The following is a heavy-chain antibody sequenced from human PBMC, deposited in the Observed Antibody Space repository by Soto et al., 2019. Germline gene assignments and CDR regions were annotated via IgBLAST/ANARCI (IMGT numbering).Heavy chain of an antibody. D-gene: IGHD3-3*01. CDR2: IIPIFGTA. V-gene: IGHV1-69*06. J-gene: IGHJ5*02. CDR3: PKRITIFGVDNGYWFDP. Sequence: QVQLVQSGAEVKKPGSSVKVSCKASGGTFSSYAISWVRQAPGQGLEWMGGIIPIFGTANYAQKFQGRVTITADKSTSTAYMELSSLRSEDTAVYYCPKRITIFGVDNGYWFDPWGQGTLVTVSS. CDR1: GGTFSSYA.